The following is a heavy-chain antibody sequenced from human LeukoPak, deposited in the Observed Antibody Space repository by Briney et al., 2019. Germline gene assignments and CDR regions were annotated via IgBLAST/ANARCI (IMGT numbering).Heavy chain of an antibody. D-gene: IGHD4-17*01. Sequence: PSETLSLTCAVYGGSFSGYYWSWIRQPPGKGLEWIGEINHSGSTNYNPSLKSRVTISVDTSKNQFSLKLSSVTAADAAVYYCARETGDYGPTYFDYWGQGTLVTVSS. J-gene: IGHJ4*02. CDR1: GGSFSGYY. CDR2: INHSGST. CDR3: ARETGDYGPTYFDY. V-gene: IGHV4-34*01.